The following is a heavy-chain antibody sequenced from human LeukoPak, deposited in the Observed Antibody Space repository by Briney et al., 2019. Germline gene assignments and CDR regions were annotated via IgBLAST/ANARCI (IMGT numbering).Heavy chain of an antibody. D-gene: IGHD5-18*01. CDR1: GFTFSSYA. Sequence: GGSLRLSCVASGFTFSSYAMHWVRQTPGKGLEWVSVISGSGGSTYYADSVKGRFTISRDNSKNTLYLQMNSLRAEDTAVYYCAKEDSGYSYGYSDYWGQGTLVTVSS. CDR2: ISGSGGST. CDR3: AKEDSGYSYGYSDY. J-gene: IGHJ4*02. V-gene: IGHV3-23*01.